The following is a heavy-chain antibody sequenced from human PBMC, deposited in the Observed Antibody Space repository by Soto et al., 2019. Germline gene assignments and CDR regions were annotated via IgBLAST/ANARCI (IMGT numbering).Heavy chain of an antibody. CDR3: ARGTPVWFAP. Sequence: QVQLVQSGAEEKKPGASVKVSCKASGYTFSDYAIHWVRQAPGQRPEWMGWFNAGNGNTKYSQKFQGRVTITRDTSASTAYMELSSLRSEDTAVYYCARGTPVWFAPWGQGTLVTVSS. V-gene: IGHV1-3*05. J-gene: IGHJ5*02. D-gene: IGHD2-15*01. CDR1: GYTFSDYA. CDR2: FNAGNGNT.